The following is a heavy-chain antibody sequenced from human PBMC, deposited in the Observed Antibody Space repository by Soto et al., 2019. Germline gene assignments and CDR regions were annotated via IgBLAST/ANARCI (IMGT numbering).Heavy chain of an antibody. J-gene: IGHJ4*02. Sequence: SLRLSCAASGFTFSSYAMTWFRQAPGKGLEWVSGVSGTGGSAYYADSVKGRFTISRDKSTNTLYLHMNSLRAEDTAVYYCARGSAYSDYDLEYWGQGALVTVSS. CDR2: VSGTGGSA. D-gene: IGHD4-17*01. CDR1: GFTFSSYA. CDR3: ARGSAYSDYDLEY. V-gene: IGHV3-23*01.